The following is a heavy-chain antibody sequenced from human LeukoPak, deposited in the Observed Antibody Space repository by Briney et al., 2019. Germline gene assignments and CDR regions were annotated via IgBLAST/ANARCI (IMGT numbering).Heavy chain of an antibody. CDR3: AKEVQWLFGFDY. CDR1: GFTFSSYG. V-gene: IGHV3-30*18. Sequence: GGSLRLSCAASGFTFSSYGMHWVSQAPGKGLEWVAVISYDGSNKYYADSVKGRFTISRDNSKNTLYLQMNSLRAEDTAVYYCAKEVQWLFGFDYWGQGTLVTVSS. J-gene: IGHJ4*02. CDR2: ISYDGSNK. D-gene: IGHD6-19*01.